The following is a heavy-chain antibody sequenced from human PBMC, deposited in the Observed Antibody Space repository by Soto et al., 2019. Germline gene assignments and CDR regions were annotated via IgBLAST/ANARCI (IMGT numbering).Heavy chain of an antibody. Sequence: ASVKVSCKASGYTFTGYYMHWVRQARGQGLEWMGWINPNSGGTNYAQKFQGRVTMTRDTSISTAYMELSRLRSDDTAVYYCASSYYDFWSGYNAFDIWGQGTMVTVSS. CDR2: INPNSGGT. CDR1: GYTFTGYY. V-gene: IGHV1-2*02. CDR3: ASSYYDFWSGYNAFDI. D-gene: IGHD3-3*01. J-gene: IGHJ3*02.